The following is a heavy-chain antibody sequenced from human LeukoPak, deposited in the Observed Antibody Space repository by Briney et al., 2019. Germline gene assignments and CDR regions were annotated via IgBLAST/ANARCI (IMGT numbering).Heavy chain of an antibody. V-gene: IGHV1-18*01. Sequence: ASVKVSCKASGYTFTTYNINWVRQAPGQGLEWMGWISGYNGNTNYAQKPQGRVTMTTDTSTSTAYMELRSLKPDDTAVYYCARDFGGYRYYYYMDVWGKGTTVTISS. D-gene: IGHD3-16*01. CDR1: GYTFTTYN. CDR3: ARDFGGYRYYYYMDV. J-gene: IGHJ6*03. CDR2: ISGYNGNT.